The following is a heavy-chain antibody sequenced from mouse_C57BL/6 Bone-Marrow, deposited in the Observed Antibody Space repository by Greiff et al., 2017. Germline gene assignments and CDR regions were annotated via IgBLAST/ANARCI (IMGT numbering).Heavy chain of an antibody. Sequence: VQLQQPGAELVKPGASVKLSCKASGYTFTSYWMHWVKQRPGQGLEWIGMIHPNSGSTNYNEKFKSKATLTVDKSSSTAYMKLSSLTSEDSAVYYCAGGLRDYYAMDYWGQGTSVTVSS. V-gene: IGHV1-64*01. CDR2: IHPNSGST. J-gene: IGHJ4*01. D-gene: IGHD2-4*01. CDR3: AGGLRDYYAMDY. CDR1: GYTFTSYW.